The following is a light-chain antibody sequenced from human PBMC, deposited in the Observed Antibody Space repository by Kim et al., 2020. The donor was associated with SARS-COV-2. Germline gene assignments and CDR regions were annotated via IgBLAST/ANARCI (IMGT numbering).Light chain of an antibody. Sequence: VSPGERATLSCRASQSVSNKLAWYQQNPGQAPRLLIYGASTRATGIPARFSGSGSGTEFTLTIGGLQSEDFAVYYCQQYNKWPPTFGQGTKVDIK. CDR2: GAS. CDR1: QSVSNK. V-gene: IGKV3-15*01. CDR3: QQYNKWPPT. J-gene: IGKJ1*01.